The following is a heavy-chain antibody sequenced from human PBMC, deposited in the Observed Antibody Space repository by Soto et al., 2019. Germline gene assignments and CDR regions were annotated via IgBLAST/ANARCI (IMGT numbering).Heavy chain of an antibody. CDR2: ISPNSGNT. J-gene: IGHJ3*02. V-gene: IGHV1-2*02. CDR1: GYTFTSYG. CDR3: ARKGLGRNAFDI. Sequence: ASVKVSCKASGYTFTSYGISWVRQAPGQGLEWMGWISPNSGNTNYAQKFQGRVTMTRDTSISTAYMELSRLRSDDTAVYYCARKGLGRNAFDIWGQGTMVTVSS. D-gene: IGHD3-22*01.